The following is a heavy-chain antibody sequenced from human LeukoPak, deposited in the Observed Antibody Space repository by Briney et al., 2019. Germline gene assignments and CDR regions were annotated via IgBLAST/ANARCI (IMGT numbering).Heavy chain of an antibody. V-gene: IGHV3-7*01. J-gene: IGHJ4*02. CDR2: IKEDGSEK. D-gene: IGHD1-26*01. CDR1: GFTLSSYW. CDR3: VRERAGATELDY. Sequence: GGSLRLSCAASGFTLSSYWMTWVRQAPGKGLEWVANIKEDGSEKYYVDSVKGRFTISRDNAKNSLYLQMNSLRAEDTAVYHWVRERAGATELDYWGQGTLVTVSS.